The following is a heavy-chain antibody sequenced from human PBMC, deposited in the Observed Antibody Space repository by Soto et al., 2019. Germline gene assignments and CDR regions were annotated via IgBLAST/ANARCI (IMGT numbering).Heavy chain of an antibody. CDR1: GGSISSGDYY. J-gene: IGHJ5*02. CDR2: IHYSGTT. D-gene: IGHD3-3*01. Sequence: SETLSLTCTVSGGSISSGDYYWTWIRQPPGKGLEWIGYIHYSGTTNYNPSLKSRVTISVDTSKNQFSLKLRSVTAADTAVYYCARGKIIGPWGQGTLVTVSS. CDR3: ARGKIIGP. V-gene: IGHV4-61*08.